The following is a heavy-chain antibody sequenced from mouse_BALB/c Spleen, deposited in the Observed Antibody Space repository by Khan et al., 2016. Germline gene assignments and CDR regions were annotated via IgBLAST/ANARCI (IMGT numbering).Heavy chain of an antibody. J-gene: IGHJ2*01. CDR1: GYSITSGYG. CDR2: IRYSGST. V-gene: IGHV3-2*02. D-gene: IGHD1-2*01. Sequence: EVQLQESGPGLVKPSQSLSLTCTVTGYSITSGYGWNWIRQFPGNKLEWMGYIRYSGSTNYNPSLKSRIFITRDTSKNQFFLQLNSVTTEDTATYYCARTARIKYWGQGTTLTVSS. CDR3: ARTARIKY.